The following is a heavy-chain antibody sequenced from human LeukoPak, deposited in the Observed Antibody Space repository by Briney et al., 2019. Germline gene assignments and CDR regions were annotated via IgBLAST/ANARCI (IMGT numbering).Heavy chain of an antibody. Sequence: SETLSLTCTVSGYSISSGYYWGWIRQPPGQGLAWIGNIYQSGTTYYNPSLKSRVTISVDTSKNQFSLKLSSMTAADTAVYYCARATTLRYYYYYMDVWGKGTTVTVSS. CDR3: ARATTLRYYYYYMDV. V-gene: IGHV4-38-2*02. CDR2: IYQSGTT. CDR1: GYSISSGYY. J-gene: IGHJ6*03. D-gene: IGHD1-26*01.